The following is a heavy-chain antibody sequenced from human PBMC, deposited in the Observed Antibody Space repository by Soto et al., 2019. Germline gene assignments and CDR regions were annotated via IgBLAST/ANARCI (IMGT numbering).Heavy chain of an antibody. J-gene: IGHJ6*02. D-gene: IGHD1-1*01. CDR1: GDTFKNCV. CDR2: LIPLFGTT. V-gene: IGHV1-69*01. CDR3: ARGGKERFRGSGMDV. Sequence: QVQVVQSGVEVRRPGSSVKVSCKASGDTFKNCVISWVRQSPGQGLKWMGGLIPLFGTTDFAQRFQGRVTITADESASTAYMELSSLRSEDTAVYYCARGGKERFRGSGMDVWGQGTTVTVS.